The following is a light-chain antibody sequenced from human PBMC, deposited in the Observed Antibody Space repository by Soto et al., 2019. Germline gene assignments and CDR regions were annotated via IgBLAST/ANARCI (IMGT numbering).Light chain of an antibody. CDR2: ENN. J-gene: IGLJ3*02. V-gene: IGLV1-51*02. CDR3: GTWDSGLSAWV. Sequence: QSVLTQPPSVSAAPGQKVTISCSGGDSNLGENYVSWYQQFPGAAPRLLIYENNKRSSGIPDRFSGSKSDTSGTLAITGLQAGDEADYFCGTWDSGLSAWVFGGGTKLTVL. CDR1: DSNLGENY.